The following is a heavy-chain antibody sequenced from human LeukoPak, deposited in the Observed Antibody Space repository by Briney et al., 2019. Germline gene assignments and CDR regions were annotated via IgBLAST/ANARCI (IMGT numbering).Heavy chain of an antibody. D-gene: IGHD3-3*01. Sequence: SETLSLTCTVSGGSISSSSYYWGWIRQPPGKGLEWIGSIYYSGSPYYNPSIKSRVTISVDTSKNQFSLKLSSVTATDTAVYYCARDLGDFWSGSLYYWGQGTLVTVSS. V-gene: IGHV4-39*07. CDR1: GGSISSSSYY. J-gene: IGHJ4*02. CDR3: ARDLGDFWSGSLYY. CDR2: IYYSGSP.